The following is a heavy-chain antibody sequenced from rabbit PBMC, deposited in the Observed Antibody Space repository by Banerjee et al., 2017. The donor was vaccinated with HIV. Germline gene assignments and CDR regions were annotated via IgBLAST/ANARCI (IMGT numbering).Heavy chain of an antibody. J-gene: IGHJ3*01. CDR1: GFSFNNKYV. CDR3: ARGGIGDAYWGAMPL. CDR2: INTSSGNT. V-gene: IGHV1S45*01. Sequence: QEQLEESGGDLVKPEGSLTLTCTASGFSFNNKYVMCWVRQAPGKGLEWIACINTSSGNTVYATWAKGRFTISKTSSTTVTLQMTSLTAADTATYFCARGGIGDAYWGAMPLWGQGTLVTVS. D-gene: IGHD6-1*01.